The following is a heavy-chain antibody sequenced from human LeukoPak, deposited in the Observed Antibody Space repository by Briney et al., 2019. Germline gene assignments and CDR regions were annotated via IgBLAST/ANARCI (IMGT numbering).Heavy chain of an antibody. CDR2: IYKSMYSGGST. Sequence: PSETLSLTCTVSGDSIGAYYWSWIRQPAGKGLEWIGRIYKSMYSGGSTDYNPSLKSRVTMSVDTSKNQLSLKLSSLTAADTAVYYCVRDPTTVTTFFDLWGQGILVTVSS. V-gene: IGHV4-4*07. D-gene: IGHD4-17*01. CDR3: VRDPTTVTTFFDL. J-gene: IGHJ5*01. CDR1: GDSIGAYY.